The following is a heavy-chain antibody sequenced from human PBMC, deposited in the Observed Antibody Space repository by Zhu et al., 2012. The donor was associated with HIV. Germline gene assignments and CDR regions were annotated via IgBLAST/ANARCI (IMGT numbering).Heavy chain of an antibody. CDR2: INQSETT. V-gene: IGHV4-34*02. D-gene: IGHD3-22*01. CDR3: ARRPNFFDAGAYYYEVYCFDL. Sequence: QVQLQQWGAGLLKPSETLSLTCAVYGTSFSGYYWNWMRQSPGEGLEWIGEINQSETTNYNPSLKSRVTVSVDPSKNQFSLRLRSVTAADTAVYFCARRPNFFDAGAYYYEVYCFDLWXQATLVTVSS. J-gene: IGHJ2*01. CDR1: GTSFSGYY.